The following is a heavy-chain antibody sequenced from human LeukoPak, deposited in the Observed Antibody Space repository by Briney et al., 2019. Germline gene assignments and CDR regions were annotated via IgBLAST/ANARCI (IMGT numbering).Heavy chain of an antibody. J-gene: IGHJ4*02. D-gene: IGHD3-22*01. V-gene: IGHV1-58*01. CDR3: AADSPGSGSDFDY. CDR1: GFTFTSSA. CDR2: IVVGSGNT. Sequence: SVKVSCKASGFTFTSSAVQWVGQARGQRLEWIGWIVVGSGNTNYAQKFQERVTITRDMSTSTAYMELSSLRSEDTAVYYCAADSPGSGSDFDYWGQGTLVTVSS.